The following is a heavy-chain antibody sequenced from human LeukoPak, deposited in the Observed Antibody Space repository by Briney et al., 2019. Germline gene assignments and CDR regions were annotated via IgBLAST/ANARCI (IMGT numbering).Heavy chain of an antibody. CDR3: ATYVKWAAGDV. J-gene: IGHJ6*02. V-gene: IGHV3-21*01. D-gene: IGHD1-26*01. Sequence: GGSLRLSCAASGFTFSSYSMNWVRQAPGKGLEWVSSISSSSSYIYYADSVKGRFTISRDNAKNSLYLQMNSLRAEDTAVYYCATYVKWAAGDVWGQGTTVSVSS. CDR1: GFTFSSYS. CDR2: ISSSSSYI.